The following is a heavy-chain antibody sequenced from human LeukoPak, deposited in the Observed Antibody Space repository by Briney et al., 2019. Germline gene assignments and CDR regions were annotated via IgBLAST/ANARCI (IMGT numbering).Heavy chain of an antibody. D-gene: IGHD3-10*01. J-gene: IGHJ6*02. CDR3: ARDSSHYTSGCYYWGTYGMDV. Sequence: ASVKVSCKASGYTFTGYYMHWVRQAPGQGLEWVGRINPNSGGTDYAQKFQGRVTMTRDTSISTAYMELSRLRSDDTAVYYCARDSSHYTSGCYYWGTYGMDVWGQGTTVTVSS. CDR1: GYTFTGYY. CDR2: INPNSGGT. V-gene: IGHV1-2*06.